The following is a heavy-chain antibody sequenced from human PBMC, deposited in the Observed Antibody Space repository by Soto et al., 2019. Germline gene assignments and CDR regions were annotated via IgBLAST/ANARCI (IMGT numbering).Heavy chain of an antibody. CDR1: GFTFEDYA. V-gene: IGHV3-9*01. CDR2: ISWNSVSI. CDR3: TKPQAQNRAFDI. J-gene: IGHJ3*02. Sequence: GGSLRLSCAASGFTFEDYAMHWVRQAPGKGLEWVTGISWNSVSIGYADSVKGRFTISRDNAKNSLYLQMNSLRAEDTALYYCTKPQAQNRAFDIWGQGTMVTVSS.